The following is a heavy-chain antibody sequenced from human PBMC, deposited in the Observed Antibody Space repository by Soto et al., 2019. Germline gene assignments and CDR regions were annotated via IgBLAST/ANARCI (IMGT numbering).Heavy chain of an antibody. J-gene: IGHJ3*02. CDR1: GFTFSNAW. V-gene: IGHV3-15*07. Sequence: EVQLVESGGGLVKPGGSLRLSCAASGFTFSNAWMNWVRQAPGKGLEWVGRIKSKTDGGTTDYAAPVKGRFTISRDDSKNTLYLQMNSLKTEDTVVYYCTSQTTVVTPGAFDIWGQGTMVTVSS. CDR2: IKSKTDGGTT. CDR3: TSQTTVVTPGAFDI. D-gene: IGHD4-17*01.